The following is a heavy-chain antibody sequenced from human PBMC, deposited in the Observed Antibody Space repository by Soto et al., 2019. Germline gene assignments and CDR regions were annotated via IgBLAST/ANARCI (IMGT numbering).Heavy chain of an antibody. CDR3: ARAPMVLSRSYFDS. J-gene: IGHJ4*02. CDR2: ISYSGNT. CDR1: GGSISNFY. D-gene: IGHD2-8*01. V-gene: IGHV4-59*01. Sequence: SLTGTVCGGSISNFYWSWIRQTPGKGLEWIGYISYSGNTNYNPSLKSRVSISVDTSKNQLSLNLTSVTAADTAVYYCARAPMVLSRSYFDSWGQGTPVTVSS.